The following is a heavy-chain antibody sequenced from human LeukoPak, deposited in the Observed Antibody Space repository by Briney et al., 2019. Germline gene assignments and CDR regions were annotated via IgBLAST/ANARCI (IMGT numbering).Heavy chain of an antibody. CDR1: GDSTSSGTYY. D-gene: IGHD7-27*01. J-gene: IGHJ3*02. CDR2: IHPSGST. V-gene: IGHV4-61*02. CDR3: ASLGSFDI. Sequence: SETLSLTCTVSGDSTSSGTYYWSWIRQPAGQGLEWIGRIHPSGSTNYNPSLKSRVTISVDTSKNQFSLRLSSVTAADTAVYYCASLGSFDIWGQGTMVTVSS.